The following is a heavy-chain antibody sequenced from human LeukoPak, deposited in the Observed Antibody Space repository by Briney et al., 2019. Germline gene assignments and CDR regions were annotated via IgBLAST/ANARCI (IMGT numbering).Heavy chain of an antibody. D-gene: IGHD4-17*01. Sequence: GASVKVSCKASGYTFTSYYMHWVRQAPGQGLEWMGIINPSGGSTSYAQKFQGRVTMTRDTSTSTVYMELSSLTSEDTAVYYWARDDGDYVLNYWGQGTLVTVSS. CDR1: GYTFTSYY. CDR3: ARDDGDYVLNY. CDR2: INPSGGST. J-gene: IGHJ4*02. V-gene: IGHV1-46*01.